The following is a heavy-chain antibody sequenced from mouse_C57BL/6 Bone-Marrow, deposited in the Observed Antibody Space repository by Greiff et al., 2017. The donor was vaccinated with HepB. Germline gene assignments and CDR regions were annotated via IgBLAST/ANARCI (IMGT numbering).Heavy chain of an antibody. D-gene: IGHD2-4*01. CDR2: IHPNSGST. CDR1: GYTFTSYW. V-gene: IGHV1-64*01. J-gene: IGHJ2*01. CDR3: ARGDYGGNYFDY. Sequence: QVQLQQPGAELVKPGASVKLSCKASGYTFTSYWMHWVKQRPGQGLEWIGMIHPNSGSTNYNEKFKSKATLTVDKSSSTAYMQLSSLTSEASAVYYCARGDYGGNYFDYWGQGTTLTVSS.